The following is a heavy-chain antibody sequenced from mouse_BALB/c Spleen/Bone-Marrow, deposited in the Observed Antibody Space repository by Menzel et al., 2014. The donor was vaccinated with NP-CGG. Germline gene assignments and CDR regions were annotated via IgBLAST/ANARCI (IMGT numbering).Heavy chain of an antibody. J-gene: IGHJ2*01. V-gene: IGHV14-3*02. CDR1: GFNIKDTY. CDR2: IDPANGNT. CDR3: ASYVYGYYFDY. Sequence: VQLQQSGAELVKSGASVKLSCTASGFNIKDTYMHWVKQRPEQGLEWIGRIDPANGNTKYDPKFQGKATITADTSSNAASLQLSSLTSEDTAVYYCASYVYGYYFDYWGQGTTLTVSS. D-gene: IGHD2-2*01.